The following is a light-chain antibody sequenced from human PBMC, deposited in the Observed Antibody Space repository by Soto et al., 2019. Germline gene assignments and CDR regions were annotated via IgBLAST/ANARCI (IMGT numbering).Light chain of an antibody. CDR3: QQYSTYPLT. Sequence: AIRMTQSPSSFSASTGDRVTITCRASQDISSYLAWYQQKPGKAPDLLIYAASTLQSGVPSRFSGSGSGTDFTLTISYLQSEDFATYYCQQYSTYPLTFGAGTKVDI. J-gene: IGKJ4*01. CDR1: QDISSY. CDR2: AAS. V-gene: IGKV1-8*01.